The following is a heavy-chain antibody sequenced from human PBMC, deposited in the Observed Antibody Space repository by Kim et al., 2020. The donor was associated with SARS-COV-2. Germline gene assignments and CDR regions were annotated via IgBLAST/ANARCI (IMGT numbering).Heavy chain of an antibody. CDR3: ATSAAAGRLYWFDP. CDR1: GYTLTELS. D-gene: IGHD6-13*01. J-gene: IGHJ5*02. V-gene: IGHV1-24*01. Sequence: ASVKVSCKVSGYTLTELSMYWVRQAPGKGLEWMGGFDPEDGETIYAQKFQGRVTMTEDTSTDTAYMELSSLRSEDTAVYYCATSAAAGRLYWFDPWGQGTLVTVSS. CDR2: FDPEDGET.